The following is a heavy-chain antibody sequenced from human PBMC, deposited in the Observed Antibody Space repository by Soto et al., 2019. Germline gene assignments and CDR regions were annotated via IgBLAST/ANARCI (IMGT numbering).Heavy chain of an antibody. CDR1: GFTFSSYA. V-gene: IGHV3-30-3*01. J-gene: IGHJ6*02. CDR2: ISYDGSNK. Sequence: QVQLVESGGGVVQPGRSLRLSCAASGFTFSSYAMHWVRQAPGKGLEWVAVISYDGSNKYYADPVKGRFTISRDNSKNTLYLQMNRLRAEDTAVYYCARDRLRYNWNDFPYYYYGMDVWGQGTTVTVSS. D-gene: IGHD1-1*01. CDR3: ARDRLRYNWNDFPYYYYGMDV.